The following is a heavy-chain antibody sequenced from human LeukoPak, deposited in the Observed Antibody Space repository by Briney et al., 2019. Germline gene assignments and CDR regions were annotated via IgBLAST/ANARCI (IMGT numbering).Heavy chain of an antibody. CDR2: ISSSCSTI. CDR1: GFTFSSYE. CDR3: ARVNIVVVTATPDYFDY. Sequence: GGSLRLSCAASGFTFSSYEMNWVRQAPGKGLEWVSYISSSCSTIYYADSVKGRFTISRDNAKNSLYLQMNSLRAEDTAVYYCARVNIVVVTATPDYFDYWGQGTLVTVSS. V-gene: IGHV3-48*03. D-gene: IGHD2-21*02. J-gene: IGHJ4*02.